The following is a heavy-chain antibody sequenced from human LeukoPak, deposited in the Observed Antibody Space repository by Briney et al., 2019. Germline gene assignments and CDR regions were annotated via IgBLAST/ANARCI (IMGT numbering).Heavy chain of an antibody. CDR3: ARDSQWLAPFDY. Sequence: GESLRLSCAASGFTFSSYGMHWVRQAPGKGLEWVAVIWYDGSNKYYADSVKGRFTISRDNTKNTLYLQMNSLRAEDTAVYYCARDSQWLAPFDYWGQGTLVTVSS. J-gene: IGHJ4*02. CDR1: GFTFSSYG. V-gene: IGHV3-33*01. D-gene: IGHD6-19*01. CDR2: IWYDGSNK.